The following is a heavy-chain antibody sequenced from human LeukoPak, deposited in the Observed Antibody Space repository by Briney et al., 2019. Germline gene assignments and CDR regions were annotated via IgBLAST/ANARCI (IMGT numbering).Heavy chain of an antibody. D-gene: IGHD4/OR15-4a*01. J-gene: IGHJ4*02. V-gene: IGHV4-39*01. CDR2: IYYSGST. CDR1: GGSISSSRYY. CDR3: GRLTEPRHGAMFDY. Sequence: SETLSLTCTVSGGSISSSRYYWGWVRQPPGKGLERIGSIYYSGSTYYNPSLKSRVHISVNTSKDQVSLKLVYVTAADPAVYYCGRLTEPRHGAMFDYWGQGTLVTVSS.